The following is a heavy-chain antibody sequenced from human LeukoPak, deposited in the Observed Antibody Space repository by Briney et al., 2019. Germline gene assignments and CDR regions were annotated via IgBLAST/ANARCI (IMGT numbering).Heavy chain of an antibody. CDR3: TRVGYIDEGIDY. D-gene: IGHD5-24*01. Sequence: GGSLRLSCAASGFTFSSYWMSWVRQAPGKGPEWVANIKQDGSEKNYVASVKGRFTISRDNAKNSLYLQMNSLRAEDTAIYYCTRVGYIDEGIDYWGQGTLVTVSS. J-gene: IGHJ4*02. V-gene: IGHV3-7*04. CDR1: GFTFSSYW. CDR2: IKQDGSEK.